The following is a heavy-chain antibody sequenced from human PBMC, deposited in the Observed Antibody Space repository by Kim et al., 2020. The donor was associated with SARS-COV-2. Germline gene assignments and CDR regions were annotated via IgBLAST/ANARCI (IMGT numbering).Heavy chain of an antibody. V-gene: IGHV3-21*01. J-gene: IGHJ4*02. CDR1: GFTFSSYS. D-gene: IGHD3-9*01. Sequence: GGSLRLSCAASGFTFSSYSMNWVRQAPGKGLEWVSSISSSSSYIYYADSVKGRFTISRDNAKNSLYLQMNSLRAEDTAVYYCARGVVGGSGSQILTGKYYFDYWGPGTLGTVSS. CDR2: ISSSSSYI. CDR3: ARGVVGGSGSQILTGKYYFDY.